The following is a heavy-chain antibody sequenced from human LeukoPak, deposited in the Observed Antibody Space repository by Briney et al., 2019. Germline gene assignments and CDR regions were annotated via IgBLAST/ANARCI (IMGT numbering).Heavy chain of an antibody. CDR2: IYSAGDS. J-gene: IGHJ4*02. CDR1: GFSISYNY. D-gene: IGHD2-8*02. CDR3: ASHYCSAGSCYFDG. V-gene: IGHV3-53*01. Sequence: GGSLRLSCVVSGFSISYNYMSWVRQAPGKGLEWVSVIYSAGDSYYGDAVKGCFIISKDNSKNTVYLQMNRLRPEDTAVYYCASHYCSAGSCYFDGWGQGTLVTVSS.